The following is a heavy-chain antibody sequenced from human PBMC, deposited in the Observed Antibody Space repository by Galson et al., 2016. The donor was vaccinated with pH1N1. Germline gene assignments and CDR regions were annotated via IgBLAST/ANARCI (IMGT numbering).Heavy chain of an antibody. J-gene: IGHJ6*02. D-gene: IGHD5-12*01. V-gene: IGHV1-69*13. CDR3: ARGFSGYDRLEYCQNGMDV. Sequence: SVKVSCKASGYTFTNFDINWVRQATGQGLEWMGGLIPTLGTPDYAQTLQGRVTITADENTNTAYMEMSSLRAEDTAVYYCARGFSGYDRLEYCQNGMDVWGQGTTVTVSS. CDR1: GYTFTNFD. CDR2: LIPTLGTP.